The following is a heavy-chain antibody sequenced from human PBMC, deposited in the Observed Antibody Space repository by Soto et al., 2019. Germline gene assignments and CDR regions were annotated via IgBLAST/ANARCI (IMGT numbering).Heavy chain of an antibody. CDR3: ATRTTVTTFDY. CDR1: GASVTRAGSY. V-gene: IGHV4-31*11. J-gene: IGHJ4*02. CDR2: IYFDGTP. D-gene: IGHD4-17*01. Sequence: QVQLQESGPGLVKPSQTLSLTCDVSGASVTRAGSYWGWIRQRPGQGLEWIGYIYFDGTPYYNPSLKSRVIISADTSRNQFSLSLRFLTAADTAVYYCATRTTVTTFDYWGQGTLVTVSS.